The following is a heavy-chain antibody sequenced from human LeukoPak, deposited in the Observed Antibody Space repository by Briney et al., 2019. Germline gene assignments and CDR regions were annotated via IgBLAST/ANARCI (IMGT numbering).Heavy chain of an antibody. D-gene: IGHD6-13*01. CDR1: GFTLDDYA. CDR2: ISWNSGSI. CDR3: AKDMAGYSSSWGAFDI. Sequence: GRSLRLSCAASGFTLDDYAMHWVRQAPGKGLEWVSGISWNSGSIGYADSVKGRFTISRDNAKNSLYLQMNSLRAEDTALYYCAKDMAGYSSSWGAFDIWGQGTMVTVSS. J-gene: IGHJ3*02. V-gene: IGHV3-9*01.